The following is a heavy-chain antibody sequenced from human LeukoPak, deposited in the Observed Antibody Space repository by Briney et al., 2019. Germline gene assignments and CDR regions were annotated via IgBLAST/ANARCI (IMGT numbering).Heavy chain of an antibody. D-gene: IGHD3-22*01. V-gene: IGHV1-69*04. CDR2: IIPILGIA. CDR1: GGTFSSYA. Sequence: ASVKVSCKASGGTFSSYAISWVRQAPGQGLEWMGRIIPILGIANYAQKFQGRVTITADKSTSTAYMELSSLRSEDTAVYYCARDKLPYDSNAFDIWGQGTMVTVSS. J-gene: IGHJ3*02. CDR3: ARDKLPYDSNAFDI.